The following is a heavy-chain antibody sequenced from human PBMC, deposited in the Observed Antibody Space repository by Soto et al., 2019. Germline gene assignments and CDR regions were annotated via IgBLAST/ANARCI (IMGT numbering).Heavy chain of an antibody. D-gene: IGHD2-8*01. V-gene: IGHV4-34*01. CDR2: INHSGST. CDR3: ARGPVYANGYFQH. J-gene: IGHJ1*01. Sequence: PSETLSLTCAVYGGSFSGYYWSGIRQPPGKGLEWIGEINHSGSTNYNPSLKSRVTISVDTSKNQFSLKLSSVTAADTAVYYCARGPVYANGYFQHWGQGTLVTVSS. CDR1: GGSFSGYY.